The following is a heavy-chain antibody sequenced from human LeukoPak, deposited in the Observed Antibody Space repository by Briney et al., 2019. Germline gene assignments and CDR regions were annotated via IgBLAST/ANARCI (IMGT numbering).Heavy chain of an antibody. V-gene: IGHV3-53*01. J-gene: IGHJ3*02. CDR1: GFTVSSNY. D-gene: IGHD5-12*01. Sequence: GGSLRLSCAASGFTVSSNYMSWVRQAPGKGLEWVSVIYSGGSTYYADSVKGRFTISRDNAKNSLYLQMNSLRAEDTAVYYCARVERWLQWDAFDIWGQGTMVTVSS. CDR3: ARVERWLQWDAFDI. CDR2: IYSGGST.